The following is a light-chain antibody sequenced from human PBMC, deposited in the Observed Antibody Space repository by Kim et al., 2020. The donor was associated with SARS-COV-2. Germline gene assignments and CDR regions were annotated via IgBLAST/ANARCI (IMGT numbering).Light chain of an antibody. CDR2: DVT. Sequence: PSQSITISCTGISSDVDAYYVSWYQQHPGKAPKLIIYDVTYRPSGVSDRFSGSKSGNRASLTISGLQAEDEADYYCSSYANTGTLLFGGGTQLTVL. CDR3: SSYANTGTLL. V-gene: IGLV2-14*03. CDR1: SSDVDAYY. J-gene: IGLJ2*01.